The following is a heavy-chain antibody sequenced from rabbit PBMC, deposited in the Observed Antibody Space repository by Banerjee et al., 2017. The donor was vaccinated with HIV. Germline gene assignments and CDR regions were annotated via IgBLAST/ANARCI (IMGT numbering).Heavy chain of an antibody. J-gene: IGHJ4*01. CDR1: GFSFSSSYY. D-gene: IGHD2-1*01. V-gene: IGHV1S40*01. Sequence: QSLEESGGDLVKPGASLTLTCTASGFSFSSSYYMCWVRQAPGKGLEWIACIVTGDGNTYYASWVNGRFTVSKTSSTTVTLQMTSLTAADTATYFCARDDDVSFNLWGQGTLVTVS. CDR2: IVTGDGNT. CDR3: ARDDDVSFNL.